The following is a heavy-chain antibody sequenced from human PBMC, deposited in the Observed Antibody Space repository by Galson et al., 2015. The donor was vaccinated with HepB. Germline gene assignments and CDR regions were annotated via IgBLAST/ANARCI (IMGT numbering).Heavy chain of an antibody. D-gene: IGHD3-3*01. CDR3: AKGPAYYDFWSGYWEYFQH. Sequence: SNKYYADSVKGRFTISRDNSKNTLYLQMNSLRAEDTAVYYCAKGPAYYDFWSGYWEYFQHWGQGTLVTVSS. J-gene: IGHJ1*01. V-gene: IGHV3-33*06. CDR2: SNK.